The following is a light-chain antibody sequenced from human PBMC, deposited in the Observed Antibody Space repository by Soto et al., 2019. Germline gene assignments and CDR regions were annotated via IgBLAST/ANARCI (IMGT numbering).Light chain of an antibody. J-gene: IGKJ2*01. CDR2: DVS. Sequence: DMQMTQSPSPLSASVGDRVTITCRASQSISNWLAWYQQKPGKAPALLIYDVSRLQRGVPSRFSGSGSGTEFPLTINSLQPDDFATYCCQPYDTYYTFGQGTKVDIK. CDR1: QSISNW. CDR3: QPYDTYYT. V-gene: IGKV1-5*01.